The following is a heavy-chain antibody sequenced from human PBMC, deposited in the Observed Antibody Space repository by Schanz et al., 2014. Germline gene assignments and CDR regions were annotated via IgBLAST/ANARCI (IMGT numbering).Heavy chain of an antibody. CDR2: FNDGGVNK. D-gene: IGHD3-10*01. V-gene: IGHV3-23*01. J-gene: IGHJ4*02. Sequence: EVHLLESGGGLVEPGGSLRLSCATSGFSLDIFAVSWVRQAPGKGLEWVSSFNDGGVNKYYADSVKGRFTISSDNSRDTVYLQMNSLRADDTAMYYCARWFLIRGVILDSWGQGTLVTVSS. CDR3: ARWFLIRGVILDS. CDR1: GFSLDIFA.